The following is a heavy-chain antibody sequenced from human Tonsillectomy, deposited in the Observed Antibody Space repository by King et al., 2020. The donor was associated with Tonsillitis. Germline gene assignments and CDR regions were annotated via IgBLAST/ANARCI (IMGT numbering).Heavy chain of an antibody. J-gene: IGHJ5*02. CDR2: MNPSSGNT. Sequence: AQLVQSGAEVKKPGASVKVSCKASGYTFTNYDINRVRQATGQGLEWMGWMNPSSGNTGSAQKFQGRVTLTRNTSTSTAYMELSSLRSEDTAVYYCARGPQKYCSTTNCYETGYWFDPWGQGTLVTVSS. CDR3: ARGPQKYCSTTNCYETGYWFDP. V-gene: IGHV1-8*01. D-gene: IGHD2-2*01. CDR1: GYTFTNYD.